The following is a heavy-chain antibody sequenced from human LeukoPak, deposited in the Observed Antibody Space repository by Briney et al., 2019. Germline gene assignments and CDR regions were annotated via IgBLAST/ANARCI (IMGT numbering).Heavy chain of an antibody. CDR1: GGSISSSSYY. V-gene: IGHV4-39*01. J-gene: IGHJ4*02. D-gene: IGHD6-19*01. CDR3: ARQRDSSGWYTGH. CDR2: IYYSGST. Sequence: PSETLPLTCTVSGGSISSSSYYWGWIRQPPGKGLEWIGSIYYSGSTYYNPSLKSRVTISVDTSKNQFSLKLSSVTAADTAVYYCARQRDSSGWYTGHWGQGALVTVSS.